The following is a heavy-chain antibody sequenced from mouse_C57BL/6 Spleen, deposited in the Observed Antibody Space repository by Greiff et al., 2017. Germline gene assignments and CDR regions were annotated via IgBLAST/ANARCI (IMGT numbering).Heavy chain of an antibody. CDR3: ARCGIYDSYYGFAY. CDR1: GYTFTSYW. J-gene: IGHJ3*01. D-gene: IGHD2-3*01. Sequence: QVQLQQPGAELVKPGASVKMSCKASGYTFTSYWITWVKQRPGQGLEWIGDIYPGSGSTNYNEKFKSKATLTVDTSSSTAYMQLSSLTSADSAVYYCARCGIYDSYYGFAYWGQGTLVTVSA. CDR2: IYPGSGST. V-gene: IGHV1-55*01.